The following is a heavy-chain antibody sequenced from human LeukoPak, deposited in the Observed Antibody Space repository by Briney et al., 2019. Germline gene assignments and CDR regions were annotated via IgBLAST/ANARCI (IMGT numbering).Heavy chain of an antibody. CDR3: TTARGSGLQYFQH. CDR1: GFTFSNAW. D-gene: IGHD1-26*01. V-gene: IGHV3-15*07. Sequence: GGSLRLSCAASGFTFSNAWMNWVRQAPGKGLEWVGRIKSKTDGGTTDCAAPVKGRFTISRDDSKNTLYQQMNSLKTEDTAVYYCTTARGSGLQYFQHWGQGTLVTVSS. J-gene: IGHJ1*01. CDR2: IKSKTDGGTT.